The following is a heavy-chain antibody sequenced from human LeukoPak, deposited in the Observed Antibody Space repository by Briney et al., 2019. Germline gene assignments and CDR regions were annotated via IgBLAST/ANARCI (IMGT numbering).Heavy chain of an antibody. D-gene: IGHD6-19*01. J-gene: IGHJ4*02. V-gene: IGHV4-4*07. CDR3: ARDGSISGWYSDY. CDR1: GGSMTGYY. Sequence: SETLSLTCTVSGGSMTGYYWSWIRQPAGKGLEWIGRIFTSGSTNYNPSLKSRVTMSVDTSKSHFSLNLTSVTAADTAVYYCARDGSISGWYSDYWGQGTLVTVSS. CDR2: IFTSGST.